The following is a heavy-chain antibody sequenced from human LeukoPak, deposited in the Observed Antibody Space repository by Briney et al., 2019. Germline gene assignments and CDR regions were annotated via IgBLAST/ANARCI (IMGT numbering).Heavy chain of an antibody. J-gene: IGHJ4*02. CDR1: GFTFSSYG. CDR2: IRYDGNNK. D-gene: IGHD1-26*01. V-gene: IGHV3-30*02. CDR3: AKDSKTYSGSYGVDY. Sequence: GGSLRLSCAASGFTFSSYGMHWVRQAPGKGLEWVSFIRYDGNNKYYADSVKGRFTISRDNSKNTVYLQMNSLRAEDTAVYYCAKDSKTYSGSYGVDYWGQGTLVTVSS.